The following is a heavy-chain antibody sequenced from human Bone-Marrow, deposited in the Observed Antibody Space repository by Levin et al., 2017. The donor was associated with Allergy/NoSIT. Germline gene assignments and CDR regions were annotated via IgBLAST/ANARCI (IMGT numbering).Heavy chain of an antibody. CDR1: GFTFTDYA. CDR3: ARHKDYGGNGYYYYGMDV. D-gene: IGHD4-23*01. J-gene: IGHJ6*02. Sequence: SCAASGFTFTDYAIHWIRQAPGRGQEWVSGVSWNSGTIGYADSVKGRFTISRDNAKNSLYLQMNSLRTEDTALYFCARHKDYGGNGYYYYGMDVWGQGTTVTVSS. V-gene: IGHV3-9*01. CDR2: VSWNSGTI.